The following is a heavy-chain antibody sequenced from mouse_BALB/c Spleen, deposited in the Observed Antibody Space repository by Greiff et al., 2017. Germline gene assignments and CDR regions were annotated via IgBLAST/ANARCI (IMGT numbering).Heavy chain of an antibody. V-gene: IGHV14-1*02. Sequence: EVQLQESGAELVRPGALVKLSCKASGFNIKDYYMHWVKQRPEQGLEWIGWIDPENGNTIYDPKFQGKASITADTSSNTAYLQLSSLTSEDTAVYYCARSYRVAYFDYWGQGTTLTVSS. D-gene: IGHD2-14*01. CDR1: GFNIKDYY. J-gene: IGHJ2*01. CDR2: IDPENGNT. CDR3: ARSYRVAYFDY.